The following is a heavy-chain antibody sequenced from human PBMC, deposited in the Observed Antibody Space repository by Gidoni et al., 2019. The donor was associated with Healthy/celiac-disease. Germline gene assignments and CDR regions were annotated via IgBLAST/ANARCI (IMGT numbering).Heavy chain of an antibody. CDR2: IDWDDDK. V-gene: IGHV2-70*17. CDR3: AQIQLTGDTAFDI. CDR1: GFSLSTTGMC. D-gene: IGHD7-27*01. J-gene: IGHJ3*02. Sequence: QVTLRESGPALVKPTQTLTLTCTFSGFSLSTTGMCVSWIRQPPGKALEWLARIDWDDDKFYSTSLKTRLTISKDTSKNQVVLIMTNMDPVDTATYYCAQIQLTGDTAFDIWGQGTMVTVSS.